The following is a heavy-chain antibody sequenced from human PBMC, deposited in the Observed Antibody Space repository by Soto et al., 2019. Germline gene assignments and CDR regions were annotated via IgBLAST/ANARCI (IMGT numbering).Heavy chain of an antibody. Sequence: EKLSFTSTVSGGSRRTGYWSWIRQPLGKGLEWSGYIYYSGSTNYNPSLKSRVTISVDTSKNQFSLKLSSVTAADTAVYYCTRVRFYLYGGHWY. CDR1: GGSRRTGY. CDR3: TRVRFYLYGGHWY. D-gene: IGHD2-2*02. V-gene: IGHV4-59*08. CDR2: IYYSGST. J-gene: IGHJ2*01.